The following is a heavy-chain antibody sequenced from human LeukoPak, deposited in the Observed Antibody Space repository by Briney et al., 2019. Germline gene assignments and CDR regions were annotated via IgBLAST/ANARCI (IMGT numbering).Heavy chain of an antibody. Sequence: GASVKVSCKASGYSSTYVFTAYPIHWVRQAPGQGRQWLGMINLRGDAAIYAQKFQGRVTMTSDSSTTTVYMELSSLKSEDTGLYYCARKWSSRDWFDPWGQGTLVTVSS. D-gene: IGHD2-8*01. CDR2: INLRGDAA. CDR3: ARKWSSRDWFDP. V-gene: IGHV1-46*01. CDR1: GYSSTYVFTAYP. J-gene: IGHJ5*02.